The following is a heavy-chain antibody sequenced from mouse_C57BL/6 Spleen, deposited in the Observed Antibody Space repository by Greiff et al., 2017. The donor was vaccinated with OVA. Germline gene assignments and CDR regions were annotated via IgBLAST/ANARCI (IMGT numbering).Heavy chain of an antibody. Sequence: VKLVESGTELVKPGASVKLSCKASGYTFTSYWMHWVKQRPGQGLEWIGNINPSNGGTNYNEKFKSKATLTVDKSSSTAYMQLSSLTSEDSAVYYCARIVRGSSSYYFDYWGQGTTLTVSS. CDR2: INPSNGGT. CDR1: GYTFTSYW. CDR3: ARIVRGSSSYYFDY. J-gene: IGHJ2*01. D-gene: IGHD1-1*01. V-gene: IGHV1-53*01.